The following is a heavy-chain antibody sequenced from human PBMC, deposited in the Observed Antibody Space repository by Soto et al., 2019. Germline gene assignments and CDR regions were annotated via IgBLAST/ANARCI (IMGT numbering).Heavy chain of an antibody. J-gene: IGHJ5*02. CDR2: INVYNGTT. CDR1: GYTFTTYG. D-gene: IGHD3-10*01. V-gene: IGHV1-18*01. CDR3: ARGVGSGIYYNQYNWFDP. Sequence: QVQLVQSGGEVKKPGASVKVSCKASGYTFTTYGISWVRQAPGQGLEWMGWINVYNGTTKDAQKLQGRVTMTTDTTTSTAYMELRSLISDDTAVYYGARGVGSGIYYNQYNWFDPWGKGTLVTVSS.